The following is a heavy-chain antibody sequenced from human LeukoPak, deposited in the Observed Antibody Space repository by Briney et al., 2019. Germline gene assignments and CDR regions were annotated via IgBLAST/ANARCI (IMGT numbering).Heavy chain of an antibody. CDR1: GFTFSSYV. V-gene: IGHV3-43*02. CDR2: INGNGNDS. CDR3: AKGLSSSSWYVADS. Sequence: GGSLRLSCAASGFTFSSYVMHWVRQAPGQGLEWVSLINGNGNDSYYADSVKGRFTVSRDNREKSLFLHMSSLRTDDTAFYYCAKGLSSSSWYVADSWGQGTLVTVSS. D-gene: IGHD6-13*01. J-gene: IGHJ4*02.